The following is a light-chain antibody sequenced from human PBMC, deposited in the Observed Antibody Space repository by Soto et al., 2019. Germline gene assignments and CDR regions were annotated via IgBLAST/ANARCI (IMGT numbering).Light chain of an antibody. CDR1: SSDFGGYNY. CDR2: DVS. Sequence: QSVLTQPASVSGSPGQSITISCTGTSSDFGGYNYVSWYQQHPGKAPKLMIYDVSNRPSGVSNRFSGSRSGNTASLTISGLQAEDEADYYCSSYTSSSTLVFGTGTKVTV. CDR3: SSYTSSSTLV. V-gene: IGLV2-14*01. J-gene: IGLJ1*01.